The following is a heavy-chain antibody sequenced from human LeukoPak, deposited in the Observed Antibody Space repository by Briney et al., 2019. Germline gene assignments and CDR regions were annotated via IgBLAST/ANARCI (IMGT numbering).Heavy chain of an antibody. CDR1: GYTFTSYG. Sequence: GASVKVSCKASGYTFTSYGISWVRQAPGQGLEWMGWISAYNGNTNYAQKLQGRVTMTTDTSTSTAYMELRSLRSDDTAVYYCARVEVGGTTGTLNDYWGPGTLVTVSS. V-gene: IGHV1-18*04. CDR3: ARVEVGGTTGTLNDY. J-gene: IGHJ4*02. CDR2: ISAYNGNT. D-gene: IGHD1-1*01.